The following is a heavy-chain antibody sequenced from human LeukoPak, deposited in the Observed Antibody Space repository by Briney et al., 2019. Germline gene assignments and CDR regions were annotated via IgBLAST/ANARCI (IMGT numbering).Heavy chain of an antibody. J-gene: IGHJ5*02. D-gene: IGHD2-2*01. CDR3: ARPLRYCSSTSCTTGGFDP. CDR1: GYIFTSYW. Sequence: ESLKIPCRGSGYIFTSYWIGWVRQMPGEGLEWVGSIYPGDSDTRYSASFQGQVTISADKSISTAYLQWSSLKASDTAMYYCARPLRYCSSTSCTTGGFDPGGQGTVVTVSS. CDR2: IYPGDSDT. V-gene: IGHV5-51*01.